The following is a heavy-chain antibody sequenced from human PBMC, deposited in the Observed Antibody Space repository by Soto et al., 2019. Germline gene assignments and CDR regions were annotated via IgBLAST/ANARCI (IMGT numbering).Heavy chain of an antibody. CDR2: ISGSGGST. CDR1: GFTFCSYA. V-gene: IGHV3-23*01. D-gene: IGHD5-18*01. J-gene: IGHJ4*02. Sequence: WGALRLSCAAPGFTFCSYALSWVRPAPGKGLEWVSAISGSGGSTYYADSVKGRFTISRDNSKNTLYLQMNSLRAEDTAVYYCAPAVDTAMDPFDYWGQGTLVTVSS. CDR3: APAVDTAMDPFDY.